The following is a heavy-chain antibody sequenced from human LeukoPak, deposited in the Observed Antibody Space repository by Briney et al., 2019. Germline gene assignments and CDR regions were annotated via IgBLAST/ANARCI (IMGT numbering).Heavy chain of an antibody. V-gene: IGHV3-33*01. Sequence: GGSLRPSCAASGFTFSSYGMHWVRQAPGKGLEWVAVIWYDGSNKYYADSVKGRFTISRDNSKNTLDVQMNSLRAEDTAVYYCARDPYYYGSGIWGYFDYWGQGTLVTVSS. CDR2: IWYDGSNK. D-gene: IGHD3-10*01. CDR1: GFTFSSYG. J-gene: IGHJ4*02. CDR3: ARDPYYYGSGIWGYFDY.